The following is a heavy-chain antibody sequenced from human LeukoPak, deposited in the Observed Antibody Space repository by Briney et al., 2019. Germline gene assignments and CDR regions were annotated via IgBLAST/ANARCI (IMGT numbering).Heavy chain of an antibody. CDR1: GFTFSSYG. CDR2: IWYDGSNK. CDR3: ARDLTGATVTTYFDY. Sequence: GGSLRLSCAASGFTFSSYGMRWVRQAPGKELEWVAVIWYDGSNKYYADSVKGRFTISRDNSKNTLYLQMNSLRAEDTAVYYCARDLTGATVTTYFDYWGQGTLVTASS. V-gene: IGHV3-33*01. D-gene: IGHD4-17*01. J-gene: IGHJ4*02.